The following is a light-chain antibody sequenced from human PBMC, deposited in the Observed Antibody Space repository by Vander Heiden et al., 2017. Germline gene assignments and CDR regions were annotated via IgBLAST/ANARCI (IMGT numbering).Light chain of an antibody. CDR2: LGS. CDR3: MQALQTPRT. Sequence: IVMTHSPLSLPVTPGAPASISCRSSQSLLHSNGYNYLDWYLQKPGQSPQLLIYLGSNRASGVPDRFSGSGSGTDFTLKISRVEAEDVGVYYCMQALQTPRTFGQGTKVEIK. J-gene: IGKJ1*01. V-gene: IGKV2-28*01. CDR1: QSLLHSNGYNY.